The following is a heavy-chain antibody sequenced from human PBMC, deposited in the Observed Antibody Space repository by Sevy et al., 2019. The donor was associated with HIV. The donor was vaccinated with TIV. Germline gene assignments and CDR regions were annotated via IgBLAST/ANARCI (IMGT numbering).Heavy chain of an antibody. CDR1: GFSFDSYG. CDR2: ISGSGTRT. J-gene: IGHJ6*03. CDR3: GKGGGGHYDPDEIAYYFYYYNMDV. V-gene: IGHV3-23*01. D-gene: IGHD3-22*01. Sequence: GGSLRLSCAVSGFSFDSYGMTWVRQAPGKGLEWVSAISGSGTRTYYADSVKGRFIISRDNSKNTLDLQMNSLRAEDTAIYYCGKGGGGHYDPDEIAYYFYYYNMDVWGKGTTVTVSS.